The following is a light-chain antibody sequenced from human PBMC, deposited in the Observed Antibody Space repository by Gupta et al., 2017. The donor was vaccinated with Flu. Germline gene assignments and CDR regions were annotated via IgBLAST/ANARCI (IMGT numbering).Light chain of an antibody. CDR3: QQFSSSSGIT. J-gene: IGKJ5*01. CDR1: QSISSSY. Sequence: TLSLSPGERATLSCRASQSISSSYSAWYQQKPGQAPRLLMFGASYRATGIPERFSGSASGTDFTLTISRLEPEDFAVYYCQQFSSSSGITFGQGTRLEMK. V-gene: IGKV3-20*01. CDR2: GAS.